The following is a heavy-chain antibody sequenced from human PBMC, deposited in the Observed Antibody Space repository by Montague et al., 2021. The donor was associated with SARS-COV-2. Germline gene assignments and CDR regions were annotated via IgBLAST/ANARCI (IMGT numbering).Heavy chain of an antibody. CDR2: IYSSGST. CDR3: ARQPVLLWFGELFRGGGMEL. CDR1: GGSISSSSYY. Sequence: SETLSLTCTVSGGSISSSSYYWGWIRQPPGKGLECIGSIYSSGSTYYNPSLKSRVTISVDTSKNQFFLKLSSVTAAGTAVYYCARQPVLLWFGELFRGGGMELWGQGTTVTVAS. V-gene: IGHV4-39*01. D-gene: IGHD3-10*01. J-gene: IGHJ6*02.